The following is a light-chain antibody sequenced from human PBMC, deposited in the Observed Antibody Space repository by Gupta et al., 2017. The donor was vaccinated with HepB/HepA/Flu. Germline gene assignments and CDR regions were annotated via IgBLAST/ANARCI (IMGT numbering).Light chain of an antibody. CDR1: SLRSYY. V-gene: IGLV3-19*01. Sequence: SSELTQDPAVSVALGQTVRITCQGDSLRSYYGSWYQQKPGQPPILVIFGKNNRPSGIADRFSGSTSGNTASLTITGAQAEDEADYYCNSRDSSGNRVLFGGGTKVNVL. J-gene: IGLJ2*01. CDR3: NSRDSSGNRVL. CDR2: GKN.